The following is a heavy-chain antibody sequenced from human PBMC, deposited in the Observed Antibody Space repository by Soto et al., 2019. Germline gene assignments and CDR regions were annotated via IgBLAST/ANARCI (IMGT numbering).Heavy chain of an antibody. CDR1: GYTFTGYY. J-gene: IGHJ6*02. D-gene: IGHD6-13*01. CDR2: INPNSGGT. CDR3: ARESIIAKISKISPGIADDYGMDV. Sequence: GASVKVSCKASGYTFTGYYMHWVRQAPGQGLEWMGWINPNSGGTNYAQKFQGWVTMTRDTSISTAYMELSRLRSDDTAVYYCARESIIAKISKISPGIADDYGMDVWGQGTTVTVSS. V-gene: IGHV1-2*04.